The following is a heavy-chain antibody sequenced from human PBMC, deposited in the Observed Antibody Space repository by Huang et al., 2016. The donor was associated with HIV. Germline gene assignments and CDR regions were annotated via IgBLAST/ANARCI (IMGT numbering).Heavy chain of an antibody. J-gene: IGHJ4*02. CDR1: GFTFSSYA. Sequence: QERLVESGGGVVQPGRSLRLSCAASGFTFSSYAMHGVRQAPGKGLEGVAVISYDGSNQHYVDSVKGRFTISRDNSKKMLYLQMNSLRMGDTAVYYCARGSAGVLWFGEMWGQGTLVTVSS. V-gene: IGHV3-30*04. CDR3: ARGSAGVLWFGEM. D-gene: IGHD3-10*01. CDR2: ISYDGSNQ.